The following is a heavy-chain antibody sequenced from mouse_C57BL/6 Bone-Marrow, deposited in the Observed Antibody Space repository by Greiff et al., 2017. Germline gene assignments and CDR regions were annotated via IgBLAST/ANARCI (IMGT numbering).Heavy chain of an antibody. Sequence: VQLKESGGGLVKPGGSLKLSCAASGFTFSDYGMHWVRQAPEKGLEWVAYLSSGSSTIYYEDTVQGLFTISRAHAKNTLFLQMTSLRSEDTAMYYCARPLCFDVWGTGTTVTVSS. D-gene: IGHD6-2*01. J-gene: IGHJ1*03. CDR2: LSSGSSTI. CDR1: GFTFSDYG. CDR3: ARPLCFDV. V-gene: IGHV5-17*01.